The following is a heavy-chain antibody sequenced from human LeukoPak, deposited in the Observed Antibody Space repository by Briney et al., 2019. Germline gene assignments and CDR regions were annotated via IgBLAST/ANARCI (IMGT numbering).Heavy chain of an antibody. Sequence: PSETLSLTCAAYGGSFSGYYWSWIRQPPGKGLEWIGSIYYSGSTYYNPSLKSRVTISVDTSKNQFSLKLSSVTAADTAVYYCARGGVGATTYDYWGQGTLVTVFS. V-gene: IGHV4-34*01. D-gene: IGHD1-26*01. CDR3: ARGGVGATTYDY. J-gene: IGHJ4*02. CDR2: IYYSGST. CDR1: GGSFSGYY.